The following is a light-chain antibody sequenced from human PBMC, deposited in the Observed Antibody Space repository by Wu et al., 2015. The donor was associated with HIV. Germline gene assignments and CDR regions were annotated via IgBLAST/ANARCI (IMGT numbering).Light chain of an antibody. J-gene: IGKJ2*03. CDR3: HQYGSGYLYR. CDR2: GAS. V-gene: IGKV3-20*01. Sequence: EGVLTQSPGTLSLSPGERATLSCRASQSVSSSYIAWYQQKPGQAPRLLIYGASNRAADIPVRFSGSGSGTDFTLTISRLEPEDSAVYYCHQYGSGYLYRFGQGTKLEIK. CDR1: QSVSSSY.